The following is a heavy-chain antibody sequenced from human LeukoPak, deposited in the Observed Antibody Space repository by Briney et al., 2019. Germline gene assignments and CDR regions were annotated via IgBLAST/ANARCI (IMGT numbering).Heavy chain of an antibody. CDR3: AELGITMIGGV. Sequence: GGSLRLSCAASGFTFSSYWMNWVRQAPGKGLEWVSYISDGGKTKYYADSVKGRFTISRDNAKNSLYLQMNSLRVEDTAIYYCAELGITMIGGVWGKGTTVTISS. J-gene: IGHJ6*04. V-gene: IGHV3-48*04. CDR2: ISDGGKTK. D-gene: IGHD3-10*02. CDR1: GFTFSSYW.